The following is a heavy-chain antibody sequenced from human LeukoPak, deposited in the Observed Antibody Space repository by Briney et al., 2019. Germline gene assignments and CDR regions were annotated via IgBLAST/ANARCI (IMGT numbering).Heavy chain of an antibody. CDR2: IWYDGGNK. Sequence: GGSLRLPCAASGFTFSDYYMSWIRQAPGKGLEWVAVIWYDGGNKYYADSVKGRFTISRDNSKNTLYLQMNSLRAEDTAVYYCAREGYYDSSGYRPGGAFDIWGQGTMVTVSS. J-gene: IGHJ3*02. CDR1: GFTFSDYY. CDR3: AREGYYDSSGYRPGGAFDI. V-gene: IGHV3-33*08. D-gene: IGHD3-22*01.